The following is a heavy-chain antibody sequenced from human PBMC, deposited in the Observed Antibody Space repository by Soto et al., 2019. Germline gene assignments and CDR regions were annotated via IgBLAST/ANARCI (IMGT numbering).Heavy chain of an antibody. CDR3: ARDRVAAEVCMDV. V-gene: IGHV3-21*01. J-gene: IGHJ6*02. Sequence: GGSLRLSCAASGFTFSSYSMNWVRQAPGKGLEWVSSISSSSSYIYYADSVKGRFTISRDNAKNSLYLQMNSLRAEDTAVYYCARDRVAAEVCMDVWGQGTTVTVSS. D-gene: IGHD6-13*01. CDR2: ISSSSSYI. CDR1: GFTFSSYS.